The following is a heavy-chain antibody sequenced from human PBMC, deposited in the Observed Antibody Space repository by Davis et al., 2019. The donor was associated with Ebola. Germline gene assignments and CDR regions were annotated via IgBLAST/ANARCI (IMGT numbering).Heavy chain of an antibody. Sequence: HTGGSLRLSCAASGFTFSTYWMHWVRQAPGKGLVWVSRIKSDGSSTYYADSVKGRFTISRDNAKNTLYLQMNSLRAEDTAVYYCASGGGVIVDYWGQGTLVTVSS. CDR1: GFTFSTYW. CDR3: ASGGGVIVDY. V-gene: IGHV3-74*01. D-gene: IGHD3-16*02. CDR2: IKSDGSST. J-gene: IGHJ4*02.